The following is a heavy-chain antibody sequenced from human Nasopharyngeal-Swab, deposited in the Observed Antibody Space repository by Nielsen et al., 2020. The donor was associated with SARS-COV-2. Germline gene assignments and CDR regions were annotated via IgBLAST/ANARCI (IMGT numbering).Heavy chain of an antibody. V-gene: IGHV1-18*01. CDR3: ARVLYDYIWGSYRSCDY. CDR2: ISAYNGNT. J-gene: IGHJ4*02. D-gene: IGHD3-16*02. CDR1: GYTFTSYG. Sequence: ASVKVSCKAPGYTFTSYGISWVRQAPGQGLEWMGWISAYNGNTNYAQKLQGRVTMTTDTSTSTAYMELRSLRSDDTAVYYCARVLYDYIWGSYRSCDYWGQGTLVTVSS.